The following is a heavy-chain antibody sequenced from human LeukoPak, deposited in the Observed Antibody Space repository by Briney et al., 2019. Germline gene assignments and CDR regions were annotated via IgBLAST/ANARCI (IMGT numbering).Heavy chain of an antibody. V-gene: IGHV4-34*01. D-gene: IGHD3-3*01. CDR1: GGSFSGYY. J-gene: IGHJ4*02. CDR3: ARVVVRFWSGYPIDY. Sequence: PSETLSLTCAVYGGSFSGYYWSWIRQPPGKGLEWIGEINHSGSTNYNPSLKSRVTISVDTSKNQFSLKLSSVTAAATAVYYCARVVVRFWSGYPIDYWGQGTLVTVSS. CDR2: INHSGST.